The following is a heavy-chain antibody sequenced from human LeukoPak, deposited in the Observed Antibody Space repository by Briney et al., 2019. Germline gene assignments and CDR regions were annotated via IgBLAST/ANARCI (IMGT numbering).Heavy chain of an antibody. CDR3: ARVRCSGGSCYSDY. J-gene: IGHJ4*02. D-gene: IGHD2-15*01. Sequence: ASVKVSCKASGYTFTGYYMHWVRQAPGQGLEWMGWINPNSGGTNYAQKFQDRVTMTRDTSISTAYMELSRLRSDDTAVYYCARVRCSGGSCYSDYWGQGTLVTVSS. V-gene: IGHV1-2*02. CDR1: GYTFTGYY. CDR2: INPNSGGT.